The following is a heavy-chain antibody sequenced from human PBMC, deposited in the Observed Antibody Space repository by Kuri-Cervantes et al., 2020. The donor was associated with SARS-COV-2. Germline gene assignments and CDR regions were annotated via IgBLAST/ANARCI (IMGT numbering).Heavy chain of an antibody. J-gene: IGHJ4*02. Sequence: GESLKISCAASGFTFSSHAMRWVRQAPGKGLEWVSTISNSGGSTYYADSVKGRFTISRDNSKNTLYLQMNSLRADDTAVYYCAKSMSIAAPASDYWGQGTLVTVSS. CDR2: ISNSGGST. D-gene: IGHD6-13*01. V-gene: IGHV3-23*01. CDR1: GFTFSSHA. CDR3: AKSMSIAAPASDY.